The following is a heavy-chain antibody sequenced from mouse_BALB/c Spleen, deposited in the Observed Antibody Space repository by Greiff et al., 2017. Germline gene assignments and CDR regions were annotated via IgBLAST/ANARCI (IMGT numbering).Heavy chain of an antibody. CDR2: ISYSGST. Sequence: QRVESGPGLVKPSQSLSLTCTVTGYSITSDYAWNWIRQFPGNKLEWMGYISYSGSTSYNPSLKSRISITRDTSKNQFFLQLNSVTTEDTATYYCARGGAIYDGYYDYWGQGTTLTVSS. V-gene: IGHV3-2*02. CDR3: ARGGAIYDGYYDY. D-gene: IGHD2-3*01. CDR1: GYSITSDYA. J-gene: IGHJ2*01.